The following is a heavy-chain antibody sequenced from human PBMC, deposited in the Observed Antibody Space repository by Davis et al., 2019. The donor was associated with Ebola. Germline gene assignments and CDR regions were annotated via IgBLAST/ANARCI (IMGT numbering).Heavy chain of an antibody. Sequence: HSQTLSLTCAISGDSVSSSGAAWIWIRQSPSRGLEWLGRTYYNSKWYKDYAVSLKSRITFNPDTSKNQFSLQLNSVTLEDTAVYYCARGWLRTGLDIWGQGTMVIVSS. D-gene: IGHD5-24*01. V-gene: IGHV6-1*01. CDR1: GDSVSSSGAA. J-gene: IGHJ3*02. CDR3: ARGWLRTGLDI. CDR2: TYYNSKWYK.